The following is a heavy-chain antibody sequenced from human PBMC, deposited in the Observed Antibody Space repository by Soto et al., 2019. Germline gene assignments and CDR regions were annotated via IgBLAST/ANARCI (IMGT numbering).Heavy chain of an antibody. J-gene: IGHJ5*02. V-gene: IGHV3-23*01. CDR3: AKGRWGSRGLSP. D-gene: IGHD3-10*01. CDR1: GFTFSSYA. Sequence: EVQLLESGGGLAQPGGSLRLSCAASGFTFSSYAMSWVRQAPGKGLEWVSAISGSGAGTFYAASVKGRCTISRDNSKNTLYLQMNSLRAEDTAVYYCAKGRWGSRGLSPWGQGTLVIVS. CDR2: ISGSGAGT.